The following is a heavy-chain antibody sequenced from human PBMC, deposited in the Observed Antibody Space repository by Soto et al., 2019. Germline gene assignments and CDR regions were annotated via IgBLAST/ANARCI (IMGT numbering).Heavy chain of an antibody. CDR1: GFTFSSYA. CDR3: AKVDCSSTSCYFESWFDP. D-gene: IGHD2-2*01. CDR2: ISGSGGST. V-gene: IGHV3-23*01. J-gene: IGHJ5*02. Sequence: GGSLRLSCAASGFTFSSYAMSWVRQAPGKGLEWVSAISGSGGSTYYADSVKGRFTISRDNSKNTLYLQMNSLRAEDTAVYYCAKVDCSSTSCYFESWFDPWGQGTLVTVSS.